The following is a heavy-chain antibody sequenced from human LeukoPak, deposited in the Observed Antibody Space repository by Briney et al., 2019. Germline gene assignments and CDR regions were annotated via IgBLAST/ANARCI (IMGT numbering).Heavy chain of an antibody. CDR1: GFTFSSYS. Sequence: GSLRLSCAASGFTFSSYSMNWVRQAPGKGLEWVSSISSSSSYIYYADSVKGRFTISRDNAKNSLYLQMNSLRAEDTAVYYCARETCSSTSCYRSDYYYGMDVWGQGTTVTVSS. V-gene: IGHV3-21*01. D-gene: IGHD2-2*01. CDR3: ARETCSSTSCYRSDYYYGMDV. J-gene: IGHJ6*02. CDR2: ISSSSSYI.